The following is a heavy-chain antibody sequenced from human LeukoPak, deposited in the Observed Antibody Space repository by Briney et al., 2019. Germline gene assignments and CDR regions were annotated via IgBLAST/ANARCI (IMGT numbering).Heavy chain of an antibody. CDR2: IRYDGSNK. Sequence: GGSLRLSCAASGFTFSSYGMHWVRQAPGKGLEWVAFIRYDGSNKYYADSVKGRFTISRDNSKNTLYLQMNSLGAEDTAVYYCARELNIVVVPAAVDYWGQGTLVTVSS. V-gene: IGHV3-30*02. CDR3: ARELNIVVVPAAVDY. J-gene: IGHJ4*02. D-gene: IGHD2-2*01. CDR1: GFTFSSYG.